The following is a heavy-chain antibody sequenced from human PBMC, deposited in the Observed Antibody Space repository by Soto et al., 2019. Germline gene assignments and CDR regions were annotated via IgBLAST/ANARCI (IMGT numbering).Heavy chain of an antibody. Sequence: ASLKVSCKSSGSTFTSYGISCVRQAPGQGLELMGWISAYNVNTNYAQKLQGRVTMTTDTSTSTAYMELRSLRSDDTAVYYCASHGDYFSAFDIWGQGKMVTVSS. CDR2: ISAYNVNT. V-gene: IGHV1-18*01. CDR1: GSTFTSYG. CDR3: ASHGDYFSAFDI. D-gene: IGHD4-17*01. J-gene: IGHJ3*02.